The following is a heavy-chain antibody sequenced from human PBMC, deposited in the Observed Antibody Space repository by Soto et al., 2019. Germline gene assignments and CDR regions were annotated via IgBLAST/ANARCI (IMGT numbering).Heavy chain of an antibody. J-gene: IGHJ5*02. CDR1: GGSISSYY. CDR3: ERTAGSSVANWFDP. CDR2: IYTSGST. Sequence: SETLSLTCTVSGGSISSYYWSWIRQPAGKGLEWVGRIYTSGSTNYNPSLKSRVTMSVDTSKNQFSLKLSSVTAADTAVYYCERTAGSSVANWFDPWGQGTLVTVSS. V-gene: IGHV4-4*07. D-gene: IGHD6-6*01.